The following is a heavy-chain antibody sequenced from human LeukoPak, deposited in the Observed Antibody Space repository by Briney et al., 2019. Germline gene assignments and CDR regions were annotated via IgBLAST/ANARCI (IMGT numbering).Heavy chain of an antibody. J-gene: IGHJ4*02. V-gene: IGHV1-18*01. CDR1: GYTFTSYG. CDR3: ARGSYGGTPGD. Sequence: ASVKVSCNASGYTFTSYGINWVRQAPGHGPEWMGWISTYNGNTNYAQKLQGRVTVTTDTSTSTAYMELRSLGSDDTAVYYCARGSYGGTPGDWGRGTLVTVSP. CDR2: ISTYNGNT. D-gene: IGHD4/OR15-4a*01.